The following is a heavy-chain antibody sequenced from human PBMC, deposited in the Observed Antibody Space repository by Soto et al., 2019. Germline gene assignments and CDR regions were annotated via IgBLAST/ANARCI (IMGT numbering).Heavy chain of an antibody. CDR3: ARDVQGYGGNWFDP. D-gene: IGHD3-10*02. CDR1: GYSFTSYW. V-gene: IGHV5-10-1*01. J-gene: IGHJ5*02. Sequence: GESLKISCKGSGYSFTSYWISWVRQMPGKGLEWMGRIDPSDSYTNYSPSFQGHVTISRDNAKNSLYLQMNSLRAEDTAVYYCARDVQGYGGNWFDPWGQGTLVTV. CDR2: IDPSDSYT.